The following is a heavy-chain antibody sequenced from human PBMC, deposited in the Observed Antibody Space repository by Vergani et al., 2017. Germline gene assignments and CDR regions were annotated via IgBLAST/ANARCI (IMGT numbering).Heavy chain of an antibody. J-gene: IGHJ6*03. CDR1: GYTFTSYY. CDR2: INPSGGST. Sequence: QVQLVQSGAEVKKPGASVKVSCKASGYTFTSYYMHWVRQAPGQGLEWMGIINPSGGSTSYAQKFQGRVTMTRDMSTSTVYMELSSLRSEDTAVYYCARAGGSYYYYYYMDVWGKGTTVTVSS. V-gene: IGHV1-46*03. CDR3: ARAGGSYYYYYYMDV. D-gene: IGHD1-26*01.